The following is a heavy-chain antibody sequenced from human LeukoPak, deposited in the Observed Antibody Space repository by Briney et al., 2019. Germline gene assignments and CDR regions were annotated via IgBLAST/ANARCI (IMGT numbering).Heavy chain of an antibody. Sequence: SQTLSLTCALSGDSVSMNGAAWNWIRQSPSRGLEWLGSTYYRSKWYNDYAVSVRGRITINPDTSKNQFSLQLNSVTPEDTAVYYCTRGGTGYCSSSNCYFDYWGQGTLVTVSS. J-gene: IGHJ4*02. V-gene: IGHV6-1*01. CDR1: GDSVSMNGAA. CDR3: TRGGTGYCSSSNCYFDY. D-gene: IGHD2-2*01. CDR2: TYYRSKWYN.